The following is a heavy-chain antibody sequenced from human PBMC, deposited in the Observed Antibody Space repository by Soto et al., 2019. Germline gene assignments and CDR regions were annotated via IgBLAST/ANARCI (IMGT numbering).Heavy chain of an antibody. CDR1: GFTFSDYY. J-gene: IGHJ4*02. D-gene: IGHD2-2*01. V-gene: IGHV3-11*01. CDR2: ISSSGSNV. CDR3: VRDCGTSCDF. Sequence: QVQLVESGGGLVKPGGSLRLTCAASGFTFSDYYMSWIRQAPGKGLEWITYISSSGSNVYYGDSVKGRFTISRDNAENSLYLKMNSLRAEDTAVYYCVRDCGTSCDFWGQGTLVTVSS.